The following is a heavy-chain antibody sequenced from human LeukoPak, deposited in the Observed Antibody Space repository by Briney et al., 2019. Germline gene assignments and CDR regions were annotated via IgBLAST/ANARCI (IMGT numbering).Heavy chain of an antibody. CDR2: IYPGDSDT. CDR1: GYSFTSYW. D-gene: IGHD3-22*01. Sequence: GESLKISRKGSGYSFTSYWIGWVRQMPGKGLGWMGIIYPGDSDTRYSPSFQGQVTISADKSISTAYLQWSSLKASDTAMYYCARGSLGSSGYLYYFDYWGQGTLVTVSS. J-gene: IGHJ4*02. V-gene: IGHV5-51*01. CDR3: ARGSLGSSGYLYYFDY.